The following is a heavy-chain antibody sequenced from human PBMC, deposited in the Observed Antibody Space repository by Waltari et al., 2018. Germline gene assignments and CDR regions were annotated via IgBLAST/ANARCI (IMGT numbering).Heavy chain of an antibody. CDR3: AREIAAAGGGGY. J-gene: IGHJ4*02. CDR1: GYTFTGYY. D-gene: IGHD6-13*01. Sequence: QVQLVQSGAEVKKPGASVKVSCKASGYTFTGYYMHWVRQAPGQGLEWMGRINPNRGGTNYAQKFQGRVTMTRDTSISTAYMELSRLRSDDTAVYYCAREIAAAGGGGYWGQGTLVTVSS. CDR2: INPNRGGT. V-gene: IGHV1-2*06.